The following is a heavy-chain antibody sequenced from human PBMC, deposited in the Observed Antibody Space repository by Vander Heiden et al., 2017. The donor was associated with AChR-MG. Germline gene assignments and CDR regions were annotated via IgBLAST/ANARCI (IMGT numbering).Heavy chain of an antibody. V-gene: IGHV3-48*02. CDR2: ISSGRDTI. CDR3: ARGGDIVVAPFGSRKKYYYRGMDV. D-gene: IGHD2-2*01. J-gene: IGHJ6*02. Sequence: EAQSVEIGRGLVQPGGSLRPSRLAPAVPRRSYTMSGVRQGPGKGLEGISYISSGRDTIYYADSVKGRFTISRDNVKNSLYLQMNGLRDDDTAVYFCARGGDIVVAPFGSRKKYYYRGMDVWGLGTTVKVSS. CDR1: AVPRRSYT.